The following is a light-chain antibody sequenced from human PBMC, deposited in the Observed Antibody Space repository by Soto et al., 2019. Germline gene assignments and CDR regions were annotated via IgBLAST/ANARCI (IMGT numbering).Light chain of an antibody. Sequence: QSALTQPASVSGSPGQSITISCTGTDSDVGGYNYVSWYQHHPGNAPKVMIYDVTYRPSGVSNRFSGSKSGNTASLTISGLQDEDEADDYCSSYKTTSGVVLGGGAKLIVL. CDR3: SSYKTTSGVV. CDR2: DVT. J-gene: IGLJ3*02. V-gene: IGLV2-14*03. CDR1: DSDVGGYNY.